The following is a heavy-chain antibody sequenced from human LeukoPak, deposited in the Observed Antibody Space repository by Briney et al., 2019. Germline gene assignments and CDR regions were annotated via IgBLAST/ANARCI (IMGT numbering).Heavy chain of an antibody. J-gene: IGHJ4*02. Sequence: SVKVSCKASGGTFSSYAISWVRQAPGQGLEWMGGIIPIFGTANYAQKFQGRVTITADESTSTAYMELSSLRSEDTAVYYCASTVTTWGVFNYWGQGTLVTVSS. CDR1: GGTFSSYA. CDR3: ASTVTTWGVFNY. CDR2: IIPIFGTA. V-gene: IGHV1-69*13. D-gene: IGHD4-17*01.